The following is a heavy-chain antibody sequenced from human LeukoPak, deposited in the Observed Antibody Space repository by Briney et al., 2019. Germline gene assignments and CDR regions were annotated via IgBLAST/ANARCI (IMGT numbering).Heavy chain of an antibody. CDR2: IYYSGST. V-gene: IGHV4-59*08. Sequence: SETLSLTCTVSGGSMSTYYWSWIRQPPGKGLEWIGCIYYSGSTKYNPSLKSRVTISVDTSKNQFSLTLRSVTAADTAVYYCARGSDYYGSGSCFDYWGQGTLVTVSS. D-gene: IGHD3-10*01. CDR3: ARGSDYYGSGSCFDY. J-gene: IGHJ4*02. CDR1: GGSMSTYY.